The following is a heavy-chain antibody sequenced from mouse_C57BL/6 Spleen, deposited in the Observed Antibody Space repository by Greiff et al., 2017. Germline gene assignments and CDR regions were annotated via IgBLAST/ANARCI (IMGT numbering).Heavy chain of an antibody. CDR3: ASADGYSLAMDY. Sequence: QVQLQQPGAELVMPGASVKLSCKASGYTFTSYWMHWVQQRPGQGLEWIGEIDPSDSYTNYNQKFKGKSTLTVDKSSSTAYMQLSSLTSEDSAVYYCASADGYSLAMDYWGQGTSVTVSS. CDR2: IDPSDSYT. D-gene: IGHD2-3*01. J-gene: IGHJ4*01. V-gene: IGHV1-69*01. CDR1: GYTFTSYW.